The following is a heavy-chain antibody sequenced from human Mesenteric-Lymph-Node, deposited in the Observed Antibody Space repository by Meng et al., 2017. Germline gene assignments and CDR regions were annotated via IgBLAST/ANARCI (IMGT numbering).Heavy chain of an antibody. J-gene: IGHJ2*01. D-gene: IGHD6-13*01. V-gene: IGHV3-33*01. CDR3: ARDRGSSAGRGGYLDL. CDR2: IWYDGSDK. CDR1: GFPFRSYG. Sequence: LESGGGLVKPGGSLRLSCAESGFPFRSYGMHWVRQAPGEGLEWVALIWYDGSDKYYSDSVKGRFTISRDNSKNTLYLQMNSLRAEDTAVYYCARDRGSSAGRGGYLDLWGRGTLVTVSS.